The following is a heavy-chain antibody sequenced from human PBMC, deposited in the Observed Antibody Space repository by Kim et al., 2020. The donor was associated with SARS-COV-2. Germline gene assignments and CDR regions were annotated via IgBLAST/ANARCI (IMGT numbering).Heavy chain of an antibody. Sequence: SETLSLTCAVSGGSISSSNWWSWVRQPPGKGLEWIGEIYHSGSTNYNPSLKSRVTISVDKSKNQFSLNLSSVTAADTAVYYCASRGLVVANDYWGQGTLVTVSS. J-gene: IGHJ4*02. V-gene: IGHV4-4*02. CDR1: GGSISSSNW. CDR2: IYHSGST. CDR3: ASRGLVVANDY. D-gene: IGHD3-22*01.